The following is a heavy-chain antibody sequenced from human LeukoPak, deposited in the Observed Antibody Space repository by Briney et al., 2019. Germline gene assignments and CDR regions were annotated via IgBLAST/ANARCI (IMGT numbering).Heavy chain of an antibody. J-gene: IGHJ4*02. CDR2: ISSGSSYI. Sequence: PGGSLRLSCAASGFTFSSYSMNWVRQAPGKGLEWVSSISSGSSYIYYADSVKGRFTISRDNAKNSLYLQMNSLRAEDTAVYYCANSPKALGYCSSTSCYGWGQGTLVTVSS. V-gene: IGHV3-21*01. D-gene: IGHD2-2*01. CDR3: ANSPKALGYCSSTSCYG. CDR1: GFTFSSYS.